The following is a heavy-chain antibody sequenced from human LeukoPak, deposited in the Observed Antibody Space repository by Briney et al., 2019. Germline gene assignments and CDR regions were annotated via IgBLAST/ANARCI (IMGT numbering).Heavy chain of an antibody. CDR3: ARSTYSGSYYNAPFDY. CDR1: GGTFSSYA. Sequence: GASVKVSCKASGGTFSSYAISWVRQAPGQGLEWMGGIIPIFGTANYAQKFQGRVTITADKSTSTAYMELSSLRSEDTAVYYCARSTYSGSYYNAPFDYWGQGTLVTVSS. D-gene: IGHD3-10*01. V-gene: IGHV1-69*06. J-gene: IGHJ4*02. CDR2: IIPIFGTA.